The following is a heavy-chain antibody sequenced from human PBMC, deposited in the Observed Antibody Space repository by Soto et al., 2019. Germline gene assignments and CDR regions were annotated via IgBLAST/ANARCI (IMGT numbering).Heavy chain of an antibody. D-gene: IGHD6-19*01. J-gene: IGHJ4*02. CDR3: ARHPIAVAGTYYFDY. Sequence: GESLKISCKGSGYSFTSYWIGWVRQMPGKGLEWMGIIYPGDSDTRYSPSFQDQVTISADKSISTAYLQWSSLKASDTAMYYCARHPIAVAGTYYFDYWGQGTLVTVSS. CDR2: IYPGDSDT. V-gene: IGHV5-51*01. CDR1: GYSFTSYW.